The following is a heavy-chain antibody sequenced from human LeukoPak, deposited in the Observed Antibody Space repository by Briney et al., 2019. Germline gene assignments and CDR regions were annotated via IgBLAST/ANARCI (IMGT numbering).Heavy chain of an antibody. CDR1: GFTFSDYY. V-gene: IGHV3-11*01. D-gene: IGHD6-13*01. Sequence: PGGSLRLSCAASGFTFSDYYMSWIRQAPGKGLEWVSYISSSGSTIYYADSVKGRFTISRDNAKNSLYLQMNSLRAEDTAVYYCTCSSSWYRSWFDPWGQGTLVTVSS. J-gene: IGHJ5*02. CDR3: TCSSSWYRSWFDP. CDR2: ISSSGSTI.